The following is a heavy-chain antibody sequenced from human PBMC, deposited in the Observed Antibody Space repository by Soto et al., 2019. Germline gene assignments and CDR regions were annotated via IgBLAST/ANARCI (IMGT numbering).Heavy chain of an antibody. CDR3: AREVYYDFWSGFNTHPYYFDY. D-gene: IGHD3-3*01. Sequence: QVQLVESGGGVAQPGRSLRLSCAASGFTFGIHVIHWVRQAPDKGLEWVAAMADDGSKEYYADSVKGRFTISRDNSKDTLFLQMNSLRPEDTALYYCAREVYYDFWSGFNTHPYYFDYWGQGTLVSVSS. V-gene: IGHV3-30-3*01. CDR1: GFTFGIHV. CDR2: MADDGSKE. J-gene: IGHJ4*02.